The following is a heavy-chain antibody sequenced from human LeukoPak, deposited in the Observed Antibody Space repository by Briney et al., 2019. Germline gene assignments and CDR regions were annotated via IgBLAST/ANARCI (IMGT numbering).Heavy chain of an antibody. CDR2: INPSGGST. Sequence: ASVKVSCKASGYTFTSYYMHWVRQAPGQGLEWMGIINPSGGSTSYAQKFQGRVTMTRDMSTSTVYMELSSLRSDDTAVYYCASLIVGASDAFDIWGQGTMVTVSS. CDR3: ASLIVGASDAFDI. CDR1: GYTFTSYY. J-gene: IGHJ3*02. D-gene: IGHD1-26*01. V-gene: IGHV1-46*01.